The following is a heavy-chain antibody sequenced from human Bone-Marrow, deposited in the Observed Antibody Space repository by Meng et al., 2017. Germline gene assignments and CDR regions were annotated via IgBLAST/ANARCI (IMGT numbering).Heavy chain of an antibody. Sequence: ASVKVSCKASGYNFLGQWLYWIRQAPGQGLEWIGCISPHNGNTKYADKLLGRVTVTRDTSTTTVYMEMRSLTYDDTDVYYCARQGQLVLLYYYGMDVWGQGTTVTVSS. CDR1: GYNFLGQW. CDR3: ARQGQLVLLYYYGMDV. CDR2: ISPHNGNT. J-gene: IGHJ6*02. D-gene: IGHD6-6*01. V-gene: IGHV1-2*07.